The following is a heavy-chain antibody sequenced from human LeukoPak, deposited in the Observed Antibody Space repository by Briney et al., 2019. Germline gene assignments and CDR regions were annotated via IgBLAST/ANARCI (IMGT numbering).Heavy chain of an antibody. V-gene: IGHV4-39*01. Sequence: PSETLSLTCTVSGGSIRGSTYYWGWIRQPPGKGLEWIGSIFYSGSTYYNPSLKSRVTISVDTSKNQFSVKLNSVTAADTAVYYCARQESSNWDWGQGTLVTVSS. J-gene: IGHJ4*02. CDR1: GGSIRGSTYY. CDR3: ARQESSNWD. D-gene: IGHD4-11*01. CDR2: IFYSGST.